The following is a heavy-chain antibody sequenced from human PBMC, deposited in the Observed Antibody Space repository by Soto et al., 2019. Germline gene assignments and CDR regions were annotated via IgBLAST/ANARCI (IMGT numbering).Heavy chain of an antibody. D-gene: IGHD2-21*02. CDR3: AKSGDQSYYYYYMDV. CDR2: ISGSGGST. Sequence: GGSLRLSCAASGFTFSSYAMSWVRQAPGKGLEWVSAISGSGGSTYYADSVKGRFTISRDNSKNTLYLQMNSLGAEDTAVYYCAKSGDQSYYYYYMDVWGKGTTVTVSS. CDR1: GFTFSSYA. V-gene: IGHV3-23*01. J-gene: IGHJ6*03.